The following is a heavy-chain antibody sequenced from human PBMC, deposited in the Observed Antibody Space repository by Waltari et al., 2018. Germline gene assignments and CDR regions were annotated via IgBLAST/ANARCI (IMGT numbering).Heavy chain of an antibody. CDR2: ISPIFGTA. J-gene: IGHJ3*02. CDR1: GGTFSSYA. CDR3: ARVGITGTHDAFDI. D-gene: IGHD1-7*01. V-gene: IGHV1-69*14. Sequence: QVQLVQSGAEVKKPGSSVTVSCKASGGTFSSYAISWVRQAPGQGLEWMGGISPIFGTANYAHKVQGRVTITADKSTSTAYMELSSLRSEDTAVYYCARVGITGTHDAFDIWGQGTMVTVSS.